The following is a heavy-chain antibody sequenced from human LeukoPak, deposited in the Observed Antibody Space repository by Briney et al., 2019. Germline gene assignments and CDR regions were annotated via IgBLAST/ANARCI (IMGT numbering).Heavy chain of an antibody. J-gene: IGHJ4*02. Sequence: SETLSLTCAVSGYSISSGYYWGWIRQPPGKGLEWIGSIYHSGSTYYNPSLKSRVTISVDTSKNQFSLKLSSVTAADTAVYYCARETYYYDSSGYYSDLYYFDYWGQGTLVTVSS. CDR3: ARETYYYDSSGYYSDLYYFDY. CDR1: GYSISSGYY. D-gene: IGHD3-22*01. V-gene: IGHV4-38-2*02. CDR2: IYHSGST.